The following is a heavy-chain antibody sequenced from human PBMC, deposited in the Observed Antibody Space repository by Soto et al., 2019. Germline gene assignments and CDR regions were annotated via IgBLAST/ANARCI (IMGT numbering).Heavy chain of an antibody. CDR3: ARVGRLITAAGLLDA. V-gene: IGHV4-34*01. J-gene: IGHJ5*02. CDR1: GGSFSGYY. CDR2: INHSGST. D-gene: IGHD6-13*01. Sequence: SETLSLTCAVYGGSFSGYYWSWIRQPPGKGLEWIGEINHSGSTNYNPSLKSRVTISVDTSKNQFSLKLTSVTAADTAVYYCARVGRLITAAGLLDAWGQGTLVTVSS.